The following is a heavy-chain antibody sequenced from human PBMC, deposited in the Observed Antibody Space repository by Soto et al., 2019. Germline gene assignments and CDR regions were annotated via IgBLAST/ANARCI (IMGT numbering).Heavy chain of an antibody. J-gene: IGHJ5*02. Sequence: QVQLQESGPGLVKPSQTLSLTCTVSGGSISSGGYYWSWIRQHPGKGLEWIGYIYYSGSTYYNPSLQSRVTLTVEPAKDQVSLKLGSVTAADTAVYFCARSPGGYGFLEGFDPWGQGTLVTVPS. CDR2: IYYSGST. CDR1: GGSISSGGYY. D-gene: IGHD3-3*01. V-gene: IGHV4-31*03. CDR3: ARSPGGYGFLEGFDP.